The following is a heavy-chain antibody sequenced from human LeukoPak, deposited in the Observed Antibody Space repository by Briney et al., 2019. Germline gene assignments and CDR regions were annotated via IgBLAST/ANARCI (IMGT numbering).Heavy chain of an antibody. D-gene: IGHD3-10*01. V-gene: IGHV3-11*04. J-gene: IGHJ5*02. CDR2: ITNSGTTI. CDR3: ARETGLWFGELRSNWFDP. Sequence: GGSLRLSCAASGFTFTDYYMSWIRQAPGKGLEWVSYITNSGTTIYYADSVKGRFTISRDNSKDTLYLQMNSLRAEDTAVYYCARETGLWFGELRSNWFDPWGQGTLVTVSS. CDR1: GFTFTDYY.